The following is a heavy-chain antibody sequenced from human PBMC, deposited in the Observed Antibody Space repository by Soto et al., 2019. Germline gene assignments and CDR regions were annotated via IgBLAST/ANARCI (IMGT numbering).Heavy chain of an antibody. Sequence: QVQLVESGGGVVQPGRSLRLSCAASGFPFTTYGMQWVREGPCKGLEWVAVISYDGSNKYYADSVKGRFTFSRDNSKNTLYLQMNSLRPEDTALYYCVGGQYYFDYRGQGTLVTVSS. J-gene: IGHJ4*02. V-gene: IGHV3-30*03. D-gene: IGHD3-10*01. CDR2: ISYDGSNK. CDR1: GFPFTTYG. CDR3: VGGQYYFDY.